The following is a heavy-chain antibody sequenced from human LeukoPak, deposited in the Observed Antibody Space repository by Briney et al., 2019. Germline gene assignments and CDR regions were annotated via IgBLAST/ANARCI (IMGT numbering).Heavy chain of an antibody. CDR1: GFSFSTYG. V-gene: IGHV3-30*03. CDR2: ISSDGSYK. J-gene: IGHJ6*02. CDR3: ARDRVPSSSWWEDYYYGMDV. Sequence: GGSLRLSCAASGFSFSTYGMHWVRQAPGKGLEWVAVISSDGSYKYYADSVKGRFTISRDNSKNTLYLQMNSLRAEDTAVYYCARDRVPSSSWWEDYYYGMDVWGQGTTVTVSS. D-gene: IGHD6-13*01.